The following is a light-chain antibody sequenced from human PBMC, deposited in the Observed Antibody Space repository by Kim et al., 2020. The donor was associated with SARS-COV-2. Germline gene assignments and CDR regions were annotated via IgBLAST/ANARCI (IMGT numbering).Light chain of an antibody. CDR3: SSFTTSSTVV. V-gene: IGLV2-14*03. CDR2: GVT. J-gene: IGLJ2*01. CDR1: SSDIGSYNY. Sequence: GQSITISCSGTSSDIGSYNYVSWYQQHPGKVPKLMLYGVTDRPSGVSNRFAGSKSGNTASLTISGLLAEDEADYYCSSFTTSSTVVFGGGTQLTVL.